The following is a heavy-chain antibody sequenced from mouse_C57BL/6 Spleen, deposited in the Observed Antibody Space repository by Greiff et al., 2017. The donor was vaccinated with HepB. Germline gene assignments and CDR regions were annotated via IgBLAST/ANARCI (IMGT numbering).Heavy chain of an antibody. CDR3: ARERRQYWYFDV. CDR1: GYTFTSYW. V-gene: IGHV1-61*01. Sequence: QVQLQQPGAELVRPGSSVKLSCKASGYTFTSYWMDWVKQRPGQGLEWIGNIYPSDSETHYTQKFKDKATLTVDKSSSTAYMQLSSLTSEDSAVYYGARERRQYWYFDVWGTGTTVTVSS. CDR2: IYPSDSET. J-gene: IGHJ1*03. D-gene: IGHD2-12*01.